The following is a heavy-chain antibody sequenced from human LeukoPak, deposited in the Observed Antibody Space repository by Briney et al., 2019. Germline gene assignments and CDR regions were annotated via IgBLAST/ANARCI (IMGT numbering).Heavy chain of an antibody. J-gene: IGHJ5*02. CDR1: GFTFSRYS. Sequence: GGSLRLSCAASGFTFSRYSMNWVRQAPGKGLGWVSSISISSNYIYYTDSAKGRFTISRDNAKNSLYLQMNSLRAEDTAVYYCARGDLYSSGWYDHWGQGTLVTVSS. D-gene: IGHD6-19*01. CDR3: ARGDLYSSGWYDH. CDR2: ISISSNYI. V-gene: IGHV3-21*01.